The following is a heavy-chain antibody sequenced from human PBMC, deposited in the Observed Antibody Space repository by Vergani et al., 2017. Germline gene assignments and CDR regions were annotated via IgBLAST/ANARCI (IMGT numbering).Heavy chain of an antibody. CDR1: GFTVSSHY. V-gene: IGHV3-66*04. CDR3: ASQYYDFWSGRD. J-gene: IGHJ1*01. Sequence: QLVESGGDLVQPGGSLRLSCAVSGFTVSSHYMSWVRQAPGKGLEWVSVIFSGGYTYYADAVKGRCTISRDDSKNSLYLQMNSRRAEDTAVYYCASQYYDFWSGRDWGQGTLVTVSS. CDR2: IFSGGYT. D-gene: IGHD3-3*01.